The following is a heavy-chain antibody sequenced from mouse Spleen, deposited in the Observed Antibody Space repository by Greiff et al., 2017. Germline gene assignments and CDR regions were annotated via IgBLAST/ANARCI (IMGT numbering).Heavy chain of an antibody. V-gene: IGHV1-50*01. CDR3: ARTARNAMDY. CDR2: IDPSDSYT. J-gene: IGHJ4*01. Sequence: VKLMESGAELVKPGASVKLSCKASGYTFTSYWMQWVKQRPGQGLEWIGEIDPSDSYTNYNQKFKGKATLTVDTSSSTAYMQLSSLTSEDSAVYYCARTARNAMDYWGQGTSVTVSS. CDR1: GYTFTSYW. D-gene: IGHD3-2*01.